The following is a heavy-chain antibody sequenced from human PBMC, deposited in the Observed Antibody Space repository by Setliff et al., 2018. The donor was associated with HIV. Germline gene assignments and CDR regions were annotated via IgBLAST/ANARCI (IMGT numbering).Heavy chain of an antibody. D-gene: IGHD4-4*01. Sequence: PSETLSLTCNVSGDSISDYYWTWIRQPPGKGLEWIGYIYYSGSTNYNPSLKSRVTISVDTSKNQFSLKLSSLTAADTAVYYCARAYDYSNYFHYYMDVWGKGTTVNVSS. CDR2: IYYSGST. CDR3: ARAYDYSNYFHYYMDV. J-gene: IGHJ6*03. V-gene: IGHV4-59*01. CDR1: GDSISDYY.